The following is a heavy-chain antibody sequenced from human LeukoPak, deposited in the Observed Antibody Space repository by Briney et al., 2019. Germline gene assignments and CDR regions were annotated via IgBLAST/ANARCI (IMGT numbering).Heavy chain of an antibody. V-gene: IGHV4-59*01. CDR1: GGSISSYY. D-gene: IGHD2-2*01. J-gene: IGHJ6*02. CDR2: IYYSGST. CDR3: ARGTRDPYCSSTSCYLRAYYGMDV. Sequence: PSETLSLTCTVSGGSISSYYWSWIRQPPGKGLEWIGYIYYSGSTNYNPSLKSRVTISVDTSENQFSLKLSSVTAADTAVYYCARGTRDPYCSSTSCYLRAYYGMDVWGQGTTVTVSS.